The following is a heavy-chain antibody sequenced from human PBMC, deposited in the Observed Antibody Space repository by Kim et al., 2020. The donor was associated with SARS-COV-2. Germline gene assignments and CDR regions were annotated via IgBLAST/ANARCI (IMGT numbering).Heavy chain of an antibody. CDR2: ISYDGSNK. CDR1: GFTFSSYA. D-gene: IGHD3-22*01. V-gene: IGHV3-30*04. CDR3: ASVGEYYYDSSGSVGEY. J-gene: IGHJ4*02. Sequence: GGSLRLSCAASGFTFSSYAMHWVRQAPGKGLEWVAVISYDGSNKYYADSVKGRFTISRDNSKNTLYLQMNSLRAEDTAVYYCASVGEYYYDSSGSVGEYWGQGTLVTVSS.